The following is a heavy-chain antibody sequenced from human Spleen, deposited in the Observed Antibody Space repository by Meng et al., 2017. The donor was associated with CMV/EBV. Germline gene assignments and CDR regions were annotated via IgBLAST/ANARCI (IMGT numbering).Heavy chain of an antibody. Sequence: QVQLVQSGAEVKKPGASVKVSCKASGYTFTSYDINWVRQAPGKGLEWMGRINPNTGDTNYAPKFQGRVTMTRDMSIRTAYMELRRLRSDDTAVYYCARSRTGVFGYFDLWGRGTLVTVSS. J-gene: IGHJ2*01. CDR1: GYTFTSYD. D-gene: IGHD7-27*01. V-gene: IGHV1-2*06. CDR3: ARSRTGVFGYFDL. CDR2: INPNTGDT.